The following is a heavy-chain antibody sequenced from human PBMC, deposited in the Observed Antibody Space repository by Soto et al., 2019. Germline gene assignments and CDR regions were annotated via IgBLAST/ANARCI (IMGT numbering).Heavy chain of an antibody. CDR3: AKDHGDRHYGMDV. V-gene: IGHV3-30*18. J-gene: IGHJ6*02. D-gene: IGHD2-21*02. CDR2: ISYDVSNK. CDR1: GFTFSSYG. Sequence: QVQLVESGGGVVQPGRSLRLSCAASGFTFSSYGMHWVRQAPGKGLEWVAVISYDVSNKYYADSVKGRFTISRDNSKNTLYLQMNSLRAEDTAVYYCAKDHGDRHYGMDVWGQGTTVTVSS.